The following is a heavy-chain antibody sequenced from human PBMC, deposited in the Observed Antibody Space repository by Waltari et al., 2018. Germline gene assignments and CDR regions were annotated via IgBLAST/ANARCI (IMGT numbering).Heavy chain of an antibody. J-gene: IGHJ4*02. CDR1: GFMFSSYG. CDR3: AGETFTYDY. V-gene: IGHV3-23*01. CDR2: ISNSGDKT. Sequence: EVQLLDSGGGLGQPGGSLRLSCAASGFMFSSYGMSWVRQAPGKGLEWVSSISNSGDKTYYIDSVRGRFIISRDNSKNTVYLQMNSLRVEDTAVYYCAGETFTYDYWGQGTLVTVSS.